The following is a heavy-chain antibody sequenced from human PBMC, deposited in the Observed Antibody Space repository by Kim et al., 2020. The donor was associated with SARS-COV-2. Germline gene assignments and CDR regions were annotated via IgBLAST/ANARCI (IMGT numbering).Heavy chain of an antibody. CDR2: ISSSSSYI. CDR3: ARDRGSHTAMVHY. V-gene: IGHV3-21*01. D-gene: IGHD5-18*01. Sequence: GGSLRLSCAASGFTFSSYSMNWVRQAPGKGLEWVSSISSSSSYIYYADSVKGRFTISRDNAKNSLYLQMNSLRAEDTAVYYCARDRGSHTAMVHYWGQGTLVTVSS. CDR1: GFTFSSYS. J-gene: IGHJ4*02.